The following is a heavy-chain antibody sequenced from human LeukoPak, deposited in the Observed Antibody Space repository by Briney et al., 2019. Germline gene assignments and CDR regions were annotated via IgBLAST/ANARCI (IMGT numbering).Heavy chain of an antibody. Sequence: GGSLRLSCAASGFTFSGYSMNWVRQAPGKGLEWVSSISSSSSYIYYADSVKGRFTISRDNAKNSLYLQMNSLRAEDTALYYCASSRYDSSGYYGIIGYWGQGTLVTVSS. CDR3: ASSRYDSSGYYGIIGY. V-gene: IGHV3-21*01. J-gene: IGHJ4*02. CDR2: ISSSSSYI. CDR1: GFTFSGYS. D-gene: IGHD3-22*01.